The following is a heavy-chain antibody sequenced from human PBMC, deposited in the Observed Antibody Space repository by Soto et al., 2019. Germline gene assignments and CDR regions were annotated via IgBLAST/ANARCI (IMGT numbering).Heavy chain of an antibody. J-gene: IGHJ4*02. Sequence: QVQLVESGGGVVQPGRSLRLSCVASGFTFSSSGMHWVRQAPGKGLEWVAVTSYDGSNGYYADSVRGRFTISRDNSKNTLYLKMHCLRAEDTAVYYCAKSPPAVAGYFDYWGQGTLVTVSS. D-gene: IGHD6-19*01. CDR1: GFTFSSSG. V-gene: IGHV3-30*18. CDR3: AKSPPAVAGYFDY. CDR2: TSYDGSNG.